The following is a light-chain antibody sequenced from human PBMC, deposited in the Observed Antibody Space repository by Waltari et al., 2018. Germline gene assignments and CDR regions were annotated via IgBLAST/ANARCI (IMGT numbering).Light chain of an antibody. Sequence: DIVMTQSPDSLAVSLGERATINCKSSQSVLYSSSNKSYLTWYQQKPGQPPKPLIYWASTRESGVPDRFSGSGSGTDFTLTISSLQAEDVAVYYCHQYYSTPWTFGQGTKVEIK. CDR2: WAS. V-gene: IGKV4-1*01. CDR1: QSVLYSSSNKSY. J-gene: IGKJ1*01. CDR3: HQYYSTPWT.